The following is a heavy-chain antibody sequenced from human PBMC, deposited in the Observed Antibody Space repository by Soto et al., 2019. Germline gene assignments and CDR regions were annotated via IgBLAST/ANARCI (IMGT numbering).Heavy chain of an antibody. CDR3: ARVGGVAARTFDY. CDR2: LYYSGNT. Sequence: PSETLSLTCTVSGGSISPFYCSWGRQPPGKGLEWIGYLYYSGNTNYNPSLKSRVTISVDASKNQVSLRLTSVTAADTAVYYCARVGGVAARTFDYWGQGTVVTVSS. J-gene: IGHJ4*02. D-gene: IGHD2-15*01. CDR1: GGSISPFY. V-gene: IGHV4-59*01.